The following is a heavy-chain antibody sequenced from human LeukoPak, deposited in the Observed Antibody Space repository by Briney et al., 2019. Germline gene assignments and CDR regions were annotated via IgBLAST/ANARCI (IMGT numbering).Heavy chain of an antibody. D-gene: IGHD3-22*01. CDR1: GGSISSSSYY. CDR3: ARLYYYVSSGYTFDY. Sequence: SETLSLTCTVSGGSISSSSYYWGWIRQPPGKGLEWIGSIYYSGSTYYNPSLKSRVTISVDTSKNQFSLKLSSMTAADTAVYYCARLYYYVSSGYTFDYWGQGTLVTVSS. J-gene: IGHJ4*02. CDR2: IYYSGST. V-gene: IGHV4-39*01.